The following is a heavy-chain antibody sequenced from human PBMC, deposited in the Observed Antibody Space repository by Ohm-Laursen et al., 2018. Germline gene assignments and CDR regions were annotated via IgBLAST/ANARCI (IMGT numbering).Heavy chain of an antibody. CDR2: INPSRDST. V-gene: IGHV1-46*01. J-gene: IGHJ4*02. Sequence: GASVKVSCKASGYTFTSYYMHWVRQAPGQGLEWMGVINPSRDSTNYAQKFQGRVTITADESTCTAYMELSSLRSEDTAVYYCARGGRYYDFWSGYYLDYWGQGTLVTVSS. D-gene: IGHD3-3*01. CDR3: ARGGRYYDFWSGYYLDY. CDR1: GYTFTSYY.